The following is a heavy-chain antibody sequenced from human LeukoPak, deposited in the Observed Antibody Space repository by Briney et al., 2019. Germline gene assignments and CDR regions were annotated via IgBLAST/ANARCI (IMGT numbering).Heavy chain of an antibody. CDR2: IRYDGSNE. CDR3: AKVIAYCGGDCPLGSKEGWFDP. J-gene: IGHJ5*02. CDR1: GFTFSSYG. D-gene: IGHD2-21*02. Sequence: GGSLRLSCAASGFTFSSYGMHWVRQAPGKGLEWVAFIRYDGSNEYVDSVKGRFTISRDNSKNTLFLQMNSLRAEDTAVYYCAKVIAYCGGDCPLGSKEGWFDPWGQGTLVTVSS. V-gene: IGHV3-30*02.